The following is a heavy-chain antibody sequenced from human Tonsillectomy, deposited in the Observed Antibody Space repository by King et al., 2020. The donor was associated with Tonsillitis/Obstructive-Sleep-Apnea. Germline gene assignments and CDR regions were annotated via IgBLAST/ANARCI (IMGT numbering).Heavy chain of an antibody. CDR3: GTNAGDFYYYMDV. V-gene: IGHV4-34*01. J-gene: IGHJ6*03. CDR1: GGSFSGYY. Sequence: VQLQQWGAGLLKPSETLSLTGGVYGGSFSGYYWSWIRQPPGKGLEWIGEINHSGSTAYNSSPKSVDTISRDTSKNQFSLRLTSVTAADTAVYYCGTNAGDFYYYMDVWGKGTTVTVSS. CDR2: INHSGST. D-gene: IGHD2-2*01.